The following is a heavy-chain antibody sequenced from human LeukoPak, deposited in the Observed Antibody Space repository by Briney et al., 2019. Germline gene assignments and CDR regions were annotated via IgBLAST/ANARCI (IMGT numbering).Heavy chain of an antibody. CDR3: ARADPNASGYFYRFNWFDP. CDR1: GGSISSHY. D-gene: IGHD3-10*01. J-gene: IGHJ5*02. CDR2: IYYNGST. V-gene: IGHV4-59*11. Sequence: PSETLSLTCTVSGGSISSHYWSWIRQPPGKGLEWIGYIYYNGSTKYNPSLKSRVTISVDTSKNQFSLKLSSVTAADTAVYYCARADPNASGYFYRFNWFDPWGQGTLVTVSS.